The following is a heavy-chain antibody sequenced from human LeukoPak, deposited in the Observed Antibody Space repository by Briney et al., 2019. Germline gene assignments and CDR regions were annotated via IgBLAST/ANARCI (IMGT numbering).Heavy chain of an antibody. CDR2: ISSSGTTI. D-gene: IGHD6-19*01. Sequence: PGGSLRLSCAASGFTFSSYEMNWVRQAPGKGLEWVSYISSSGTTIYYADSVKGRFTLSRDNAKNSLSLQMNSLRGEDTAVYYCARRTSGWYMDYWGQGTLVTVSS. CDR1: GFTFSSYE. J-gene: IGHJ4*02. CDR3: ARRTSGWYMDY. V-gene: IGHV3-48*03.